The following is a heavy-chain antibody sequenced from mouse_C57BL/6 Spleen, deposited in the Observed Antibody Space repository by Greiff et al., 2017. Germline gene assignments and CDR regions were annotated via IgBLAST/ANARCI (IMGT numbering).Heavy chain of an antibody. Sequence: EVMLVESGGGLVKPGGSLKLSCAASGFTFSSYAMSWVRQTPEKRLEWVATISDGGSYTYYPDNVKGRFTISRDNAKNNLYLQMSHLKSEDTAMYYCARDRHCFDYWGQGTTLTVSS. CDR3: ARDRHCFDY. J-gene: IGHJ2*01. V-gene: IGHV5-4*01. CDR2: ISDGGSYT. D-gene: IGHD3-1*01. CDR1: GFTFSSYA.